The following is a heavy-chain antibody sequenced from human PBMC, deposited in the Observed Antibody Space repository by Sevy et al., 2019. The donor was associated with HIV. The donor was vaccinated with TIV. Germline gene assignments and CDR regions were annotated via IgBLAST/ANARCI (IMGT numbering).Heavy chain of an antibody. D-gene: IGHD4-4*01. CDR2: IRSTPDGGQA. CDR3: TTDAHDYSNYPSPYYFDN. J-gene: IGHJ4*02. CDR1: GFTFSNAW. V-gene: IGHV3-15*01. Sequence: GGSLRLSCAASGFTFSNAWMSWVRQAPGRGLEWVGRIRSTPDGGQADYAAPVKGRFTISRDDSKNTLYLQMNSLKTEGTALYYCTTDAHDYSNYPSPYYFDNWGQGTLVTVSS.